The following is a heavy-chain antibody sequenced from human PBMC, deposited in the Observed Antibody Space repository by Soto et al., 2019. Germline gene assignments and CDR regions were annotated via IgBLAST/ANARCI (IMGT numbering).Heavy chain of an antibody. CDR1: GGSISSGGYY. CDR2: IYYIGST. V-gene: IGHV4-31*03. J-gene: IGHJ5*02. CDR3: ARSVFP. Sequence: QVQLQESGPGLVKPSQTLSLTCTVSGGSISSGGYYWNWIRQHPGKGLEWIGYIYYIGSTYYNPTSKSRVTITLDTSKNPFSLKLSSVTAADTAVYYCARSVFPWGQGTLVTVSS.